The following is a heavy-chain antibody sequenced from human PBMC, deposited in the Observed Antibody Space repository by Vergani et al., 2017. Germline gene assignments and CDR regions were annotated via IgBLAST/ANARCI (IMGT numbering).Heavy chain of an antibody. CDR1: GGSFSGYY. D-gene: IGHD6-19*01. CDR2: INHSGST. V-gene: IGHV4-34*01. CDR3: ARGGVGSGWFYDYYGMDV. J-gene: IGHJ6*02. Sequence: QVQLQQWGAGLLKPSETLSLTCAVYGGSFSGYYWSWIRQPPGKGLEWIGEINHSGSTNYNPSLKSRVTISVDTSKNQFSLKLSSVTAADTAVYYCARGGVGSGWFYDYYGMDVWGQGTTVTVSS.